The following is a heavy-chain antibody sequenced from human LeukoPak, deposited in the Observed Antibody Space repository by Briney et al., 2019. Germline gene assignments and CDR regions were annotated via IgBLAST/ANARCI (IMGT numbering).Heavy chain of an antibody. Sequence: SETLSLTCTVSGGSISSYYWSWIRQPPGKGLEWIGYIYYSGSTNYNPSLKSLVTISVDTSKNQFSLKLSSVTAADTAVYYCARGGSSWYGMDVWGQGTTVTVSS. CDR3: ARGGSSWYGMDV. D-gene: IGHD6-13*01. CDR2: IYYSGST. V-gene: IGHV4-59*01. J-gene: IGHJ6*02. CDR1: GGSISSYY.